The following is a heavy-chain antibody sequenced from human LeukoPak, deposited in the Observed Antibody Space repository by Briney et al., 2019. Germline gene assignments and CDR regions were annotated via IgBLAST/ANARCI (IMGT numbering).Heavy chain of an antibody. V-gene: IGHV4-59*01. CDR1: GGSISPYY. CDR2: IEHSGRT. CDR3: ARDHWLLSSNTWYYYGMDV. J-gene: IGHJ6*02. D-gene: IGHD3-9*01. Sequence: SETLSLTCAVSGGSISPYYWSWIRQPPGKGLEWIGYIEHSGRTSYNPSLKSRVTIFVDTSKNLFSLILTSVTPADTAVYYCARDHWLLSSNTWYYYGMDVWGQGTRSPSP.